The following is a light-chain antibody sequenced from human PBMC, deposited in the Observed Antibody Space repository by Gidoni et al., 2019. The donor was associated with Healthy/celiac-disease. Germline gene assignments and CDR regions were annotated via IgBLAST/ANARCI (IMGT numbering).Light chain of an antibody. CDR1: QRVSSY. CDR3: QQRSNWPLVT. J-gene: IGKJ3*01. V-gene: IGKV3-11*01. Sequence: EIVLTQSPATLSLSPGERATLSCRASQRVSSYLAWYQQKPGQAPRLLIYDASNRATGIPARFSGSGSGTDFTLTISSLEPEDFAVYYCQQRSNWPLVTFXPXTKVDIK. CDR2: DAS.